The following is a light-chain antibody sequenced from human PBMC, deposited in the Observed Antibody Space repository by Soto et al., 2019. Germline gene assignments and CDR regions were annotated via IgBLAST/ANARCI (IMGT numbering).Light chain of an antibody. Sequence: QSVLTQPPSASGSPGQSVTISCTGTSSDVGGYNYVSWYQHHPGKAPKAMIYEVSKRPSGVPDRFSGSKSGNTASLTVSGLQAEDEADYYCSSYAGSDKSVFGGGTQLTVL. CDR3: SSYAGSDKSV. V-gene: IGLV2-8*01. CDR1: SSDVGGYNY. J-gene: IGLJ2*01. CDR2: EVS.